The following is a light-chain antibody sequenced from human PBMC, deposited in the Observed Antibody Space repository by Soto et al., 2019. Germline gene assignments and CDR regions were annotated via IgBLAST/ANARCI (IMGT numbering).Light chain of an antibody. Sequence: QSALTQPPSASGSPGQSVTISCAGTSIDVGGYHYVSWYQHHPGKAPKLMIYEVSKRPSGVPDRFSGSKSGNTASLTGSGLQAEAEADYYCSSCAGSNNLVFGGGTQLTVL. CDR2: EVS. CDR1: SIDVGGYHY. J-gene: IGLJ2*01. CDR3: SSCAGSNNLV. V-gene: IGLV2-8*01.